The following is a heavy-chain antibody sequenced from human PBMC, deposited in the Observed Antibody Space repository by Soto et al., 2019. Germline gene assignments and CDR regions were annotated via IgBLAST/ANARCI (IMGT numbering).Heavy chain of an antibody. D-gene: IGHD3-9*01. Sequence: GGSLRLSCAASGFTFSSYGMHWVRQAPGKGLEWVAVIWYDGSNKYYADSVKGRFTISRDNSKNTLYLQMNSLRAEDTAVYYCARDHGLRYFDWLAGAFDIWGQGTMVTVSS. CDR2: IWYDGSNK. CDR1: GFTFSSYG. V-gene: IGHV3-33*01. CDR3: ARDHGLRYFDWLAGAFDI. J-gene: IGHJ3*02.